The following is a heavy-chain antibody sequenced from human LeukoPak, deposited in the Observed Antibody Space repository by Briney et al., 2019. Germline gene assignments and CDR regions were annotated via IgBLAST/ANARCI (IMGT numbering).Heavy chain of an antibody. CDR3: ARVRYYDILTGYYGDGYFDY. CDR2: IYYSRSN. V-gene: IGHV4-59*01. J-gene: IGHJ4*02. Sequence: PSETLSLTCTVSGGSISSYYWSWIRQPPGKGLEWIGYIYYSRSNNYNPSLKRRVTISVDTSKNQFSLKLSSVTAADTAVYYCARVRYYDILTGYYGDGYFDYWGQGTLVTVSS. CDR1: GGSISSYY. D-gene: IGHD3-9*01.